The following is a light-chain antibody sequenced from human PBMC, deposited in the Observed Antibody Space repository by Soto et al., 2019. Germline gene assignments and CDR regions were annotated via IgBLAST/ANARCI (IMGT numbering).Light chain of an antibody. CDR3: AAWDDSRYGVV. V-gene: IGLV1-44*01. CDR2: RSD. Sequence: QSVLTQSPSASGTPGQRVIIACSGSSSNIGSNHVNWYRHLPGAAPKLLIFRSDQRPSGGPDRFSGSKSGTTASLAISGLQSGDEADYYCAAWDDSRYGVVFGGGTKVTVL. CDR1: SSNIGSNH. J-gene: IGLJ2*01.